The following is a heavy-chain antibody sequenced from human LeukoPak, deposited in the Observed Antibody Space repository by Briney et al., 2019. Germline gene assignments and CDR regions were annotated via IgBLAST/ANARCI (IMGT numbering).Heavy chain of an antibody. D-gene: IGHD3-10*01. Sequence: PGGSLRLSCAAAGFTFSSYSMNWVRQAPGKGLEWVSSISSSSRYIYYADSVKGRFTISRDNAKNSLYLQMNSLRAEDTAVYYCATDACYGSGSYSYWGQGTLVTVSS. CDR2: ISSSSRYI. V-gene: IGHV3-21*01. J-gene: IGHJ4*02. CDR3: ATDACYGSGSYSY. CDR1: GFTFSSYS.